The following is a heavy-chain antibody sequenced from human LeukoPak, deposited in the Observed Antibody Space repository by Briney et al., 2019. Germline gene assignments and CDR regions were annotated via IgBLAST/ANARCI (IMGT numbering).Heavy chain of an antibody. CDR1: GGSFSGYY. D-gene: IGHD6-6*01. V-gene: IGHV4-34*01. CDR2: MNHSGSA. CDR3: ARDSSIAARPNAFDI. Sequence: SETLSLTCAVYGGSFSGYYWTWIRQPPGKGLEWIGEMNHSGSANYNPSLKSRVTISVDTSKNQFSLKLSSVTAADTAVYYCARDSSIAARPNAFDIWGQGTMVTVSS. J-gene: IGHJ3*02.